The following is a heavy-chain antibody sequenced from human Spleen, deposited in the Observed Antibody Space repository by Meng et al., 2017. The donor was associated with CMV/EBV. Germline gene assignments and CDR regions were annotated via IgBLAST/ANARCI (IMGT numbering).Heavy chain of an antibody. CDR3: ARDSATGHYYYGMDV. CDR1: GFTFSTYS. V-gene: IGHV3-21*01. D-gene: IGHD5-24*01. J-gene: IGHJ6*02. Sequence: GESLKISCTASGFTFSTYSMNWVRQAPGKGLEWVSSFSSSSYIYYADSVKGRFTISRDNAKNSLYLQMNSLRAEDTAVYYCARDSATGHYYYGMDVWGQGTTVTGSS. CDR2: FSSSSYI.